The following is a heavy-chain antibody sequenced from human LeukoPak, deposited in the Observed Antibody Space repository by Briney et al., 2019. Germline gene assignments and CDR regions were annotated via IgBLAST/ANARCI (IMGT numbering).Heavy chain of an antibody. CDR3: AGDLDSYGTLDY. D-gene: IGHD5-18*01. J-gene: IGHJ4*02. V-gene: IGHV3-30-3*01. CDR2: ISYDGSNK. Sequence: GGSLRLSCAASGFTFSSYAMHWVRQAPGKGLEWVAVISYDGSNKYYADSVKGRFTISRDNSKNTLYLQMNSLRAEDTAVYYCAGDLDSYGTLDYWGQGTLVTVSS. CDR1: GFTFSSYA.